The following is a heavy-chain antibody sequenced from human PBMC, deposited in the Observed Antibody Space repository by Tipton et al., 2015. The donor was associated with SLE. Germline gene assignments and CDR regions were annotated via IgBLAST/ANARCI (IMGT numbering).Heavy chain of an antibody. CDR2: IHHGGST. D-gene: IGHD1-1*01. CDR1: GFTFGDYA. J-gene: IGHJ4*02. CDR3: ARGQYKRDY. V-gene: IGHV4-34*01. Sequence: LSCTASGFTFGDYAMNWVRQAPGKGLEWIGEIHHGGSTYYNPSLKSRVTLSVDTSKNQFSLNLRSVTAADTAVYYCARGQYKRDYWGQGTLVTVSS.